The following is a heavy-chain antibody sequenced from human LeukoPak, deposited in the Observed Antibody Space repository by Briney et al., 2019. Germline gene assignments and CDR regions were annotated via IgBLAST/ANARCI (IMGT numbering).Heavy chain of an antibody. CDR3: AKDPRRYSRTGGYLDY. D-gene: IGHD6-13*01. J-gene: IGHJ4*02. CDR1: GFTFSNYV. V-gene: IGHV3-30*18. Sequence: PGRSLRLSCAASGFTFSNYVMHWVRQAPGKGLEWVALISYDGSDKYYSDSVKGRFTISRDNSKNTLYLQLNSLRAEDTAVYYCAKDPRRYSRTGGYLDYWGQGTLVTVSS. CDR2: ISYDGSDK.